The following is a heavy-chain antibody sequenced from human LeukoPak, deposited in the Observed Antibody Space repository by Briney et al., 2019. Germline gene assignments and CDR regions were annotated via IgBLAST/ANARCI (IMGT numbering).Heavy chain of an antibody. CDR3: ARGEPSYSSGWLIDY. V-gene: IGHV1-2*04. J-gene: IGHJ4*02. CDR1: GYTFTGYY. Sequence: ASVKVSCKASGYTFTGYYMHWARQAPGQGLEWMGWINPNSGGTNYAQKFQGWVTMTRDTSISTAYMELSRLRSDDTAVYYCARGEPSYSSGWLIDYWGQGTLVTVSS. CDR2: INPNSGGT. D-gene: IGHD6-19*01.